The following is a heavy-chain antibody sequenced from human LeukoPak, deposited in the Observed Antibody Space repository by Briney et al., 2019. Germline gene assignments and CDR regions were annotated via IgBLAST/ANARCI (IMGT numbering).Heavy chain of an antibody. D-gene: IGHD1-26*01. Sequence: GASVKVSCKASGYSFTGYWHWVRQAPGQGLEWMGRINPNSGGTDYAQTFRGRGTMTRDTSVSTAYMELSSLRSDDTAVYYCARFLSGSHDAFDIWGQGTMVTVSP. J-gene: IGHJ3*02. CDR2: INPNSGGT. CDR1: GYSFTGYW. CDR3: ARFLSGSHDAFDI. V-gene: IGHV1-2*06.